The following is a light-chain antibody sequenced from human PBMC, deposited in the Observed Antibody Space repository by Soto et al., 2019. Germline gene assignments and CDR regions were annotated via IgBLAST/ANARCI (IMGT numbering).Light chain of an antibody. Sequence: QAVVTQEPSLTVSPGGTVTLTCGSSTXAVTNGHYPYWFQQKPGQAPRTLIYDTTNRNSWTPARFSGSLLGGKAALTLSGAQPEDEAEYYCLLSYNGPYVFGTGTKVTVL. J-gene: IGLJ1*01. CDR2: DTT. V-gene: IGLV7-46*01. CDR1: TXAVTNGHY. CDR3: LLSYNGPYV.